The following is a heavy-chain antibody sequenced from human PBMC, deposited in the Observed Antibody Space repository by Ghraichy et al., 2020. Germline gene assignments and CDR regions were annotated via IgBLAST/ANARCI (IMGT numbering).Heavy chain of an antibody. CDR1: GLTFSNYW. CDR2: IKQDGSEK. V-gene: IGHV3-7*03. Sequence: LTCAVSGLTFSNYWMSWVRQAPGKGLEWVANIKQDGSEKYYVDSVKGRFTISRDNAKNSLYLQMNSLRAEDTAVYYCALRYGSSYDYWGQGTLVTVSS. D-gene: IGHD1-26*01. J-gene: IGHJ4*02. CDR3: ALRYGSSYDY.